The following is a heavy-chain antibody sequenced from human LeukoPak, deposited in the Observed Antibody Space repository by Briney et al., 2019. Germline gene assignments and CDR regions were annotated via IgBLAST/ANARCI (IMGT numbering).Heavy chain of an antibody. CDR3: AKEGIVATIEMPDY. CDR1: GFTFSNYA. CDR2: ISGGGGST. D-gene: IGHD5-12*01. Sequence: GGSLRLSCAAAGFTFSNYAMSWVRQAPGKGLEWVSTISGGGGSTYYAASVKGRFTISRDNSKNTLYLQMNSLRAEDTAVYYCAKEGIVATIEMPDYWGQGTLVTVSA. V-gene: IGHV3-23*01. J-gene: IGHJ4*02.